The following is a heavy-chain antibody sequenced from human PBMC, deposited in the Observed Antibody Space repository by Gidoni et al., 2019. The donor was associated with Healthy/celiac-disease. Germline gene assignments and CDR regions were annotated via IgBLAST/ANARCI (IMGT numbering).Heavy chain of an antibody. J-gene: IGHJ6*02. CDR1: GFTFSSYG. CDR3: AKDGPAEDSYYYYGMDV. Sequence: QVQLVESGGGVVQPGGSLRLSCAASGFTFSSYGMHWVRQAPGKGLEWVAFIRYEGSNKYYADSVKGRFTISRDNSKNTLYLQMNSLRAEDTAVYYCAKDGPAEDSYYYYGMDVWGQGTTVTVSS. CDR2: IRYEGSNK. V-gene: IGHV3-30*02.